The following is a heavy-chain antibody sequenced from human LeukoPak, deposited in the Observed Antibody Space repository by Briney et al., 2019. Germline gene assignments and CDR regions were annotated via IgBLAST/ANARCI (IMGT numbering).Heavy chain of an antibody. CDR3: AREACREMGVMWPRLGGQDCRYDY. V-gene: IGHV1-69*04. CDR2: ITPFLGIA. D-gene: IGHD3-16*01. Sequence: ASVKVSCKASGDTFSSYAINWVRQAPAQGPEWMGRITPFLGIANYPQRFQGRVTITADESTTTAYMELSSLRSEDTAVYYCAREACREMGVMWPRLGGQDCRYDYWGQGTLVTVSS. CDR1: GDTFSSYA. J-gene: IGHJ4*02.